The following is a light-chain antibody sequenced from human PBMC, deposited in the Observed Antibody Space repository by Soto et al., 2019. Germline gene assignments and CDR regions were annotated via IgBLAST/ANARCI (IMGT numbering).Light chain of an antibody. CDR1: SSDVGGYNY. CDR2: DVS. CDR3: SSYTSSSTGYV. J-gene: IGLJ1*01. Sequence: QCVLTRPASVSGAPGEAITISCTGTSSDVGGYNYASWYQQHPGKAPKLMIYDVSNRPSGVSNRFSGSKSGNTASLTISGLQAEDEADYYCSSYTSSSTGYVFGTGTKVTVL. V-gene: IGLV2-14*01.